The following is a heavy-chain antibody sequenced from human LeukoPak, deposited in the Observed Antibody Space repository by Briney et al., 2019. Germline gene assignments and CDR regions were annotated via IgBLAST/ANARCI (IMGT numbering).Heavy chain of an antibody. D-gene: IGHD3-16*01. V-gene: IGHV3-7*03. CDR2: IQPDGSEQ. CDR3: ASQSYARFDP. J-gene: IGHJ5*02. Sequence: GGSLRLSCVGSGFTFSSKWMSWVRRAPGKGLEGVGNIQPDGSEQYPVDSVKGRFTISRDNARNSLFLQMNSLRVEDTAIYYCASQSYARFDPWGQGTLVTVSS. CDR1: GFTFSSKW.